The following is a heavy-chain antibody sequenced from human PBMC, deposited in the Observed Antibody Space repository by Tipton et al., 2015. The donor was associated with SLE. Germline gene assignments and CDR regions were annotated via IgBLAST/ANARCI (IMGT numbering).Heavy chain of an antibody. J-gene: IGHJ4*02. Sequence: TLSLTCAVYGGSFSCYYWSWIRQPPGKGLEWIGEMNHSGTTNYNPSLKSRVTISVDTSKNQLSLKLSSVTAADTAVNYCARGRGSSSSGHYWGQGTLVTVSS. V-gene: IGHV4-34*01. D-gene: IGHD6-6*01. CDR1: GGSFSCYY. CDR3: ARGRGSSSSGHY. CDR2: MNHSGTT.